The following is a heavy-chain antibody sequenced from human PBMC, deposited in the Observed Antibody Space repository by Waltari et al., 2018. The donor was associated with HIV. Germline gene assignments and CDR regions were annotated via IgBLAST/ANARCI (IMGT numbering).Heavy chain of an antibody. V-gene: IGHV3-48*01. CDR3: ARDDFWSAFGAYYFDY. J-gene: IGHJ4*02. CDR2: ISSSSSTI. Sequence: ESGGGLVQPGGSLRLSCAASGFTFSSYSMNWVRQAPGKGLEWVSYISSSSSTIYYADSVKGRFTISRDNAKNSLYLQMNSLRAEDTAVYYCARDDFWSAFGAYYFDYWGQGTLVTVSS. D-gene: IGHD3-3*01. CDR1: GFTFSSYS.